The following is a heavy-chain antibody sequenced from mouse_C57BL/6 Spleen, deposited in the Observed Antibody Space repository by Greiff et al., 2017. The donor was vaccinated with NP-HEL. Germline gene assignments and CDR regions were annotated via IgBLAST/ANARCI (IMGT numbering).Heavy chain of an antibody. Sequence: QVHVKQPGAELVRPGSSVKLSCKASGYTFTSYWMHWVKQRPIQGLEWIGNIDPSDSETHYNQKFKDKATLTVDQSASTAYMQLSSLTSEDSAVYYCARSGDYGDYWGQGTTLTVSS. D-gene: IGHD2-4*01. V-gene: IGHV1-52*01. CDR1: GYTFTSYW. CDR3: ARSGDYGDY. J-gene: IGHJ2*01. CDR2: IDPSDSET.